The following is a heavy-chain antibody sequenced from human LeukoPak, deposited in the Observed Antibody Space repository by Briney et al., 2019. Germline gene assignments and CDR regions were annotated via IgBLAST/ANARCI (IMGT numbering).Heavy chain of an antibody. V-gene: IGHV1-18*04. CDR1: GYTFTSYY. CDR2: ISAYNGNT. D-gene: IGHD5-24*01. J-gene: IGHJ4*02. CDR3: ARDLTRWLQSPEY. Sequence: ASVKVSCKASGYTFTSYYMHWVRQAPGQGLEWMGWISAYNGNTNYAQKLQGRVTMTTDTSTSTAYMELRSLRSDDTAVYYCARDLTRWLQSPEYWGQGTLVTVSS.